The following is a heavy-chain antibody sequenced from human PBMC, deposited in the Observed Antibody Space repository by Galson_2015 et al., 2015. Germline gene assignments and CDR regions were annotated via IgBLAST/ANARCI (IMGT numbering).Heavy chain of an antibody. Sequence: SLRLSCAASGYVFSRYWMSWVRQAPGKGLEWLGKLKPDGSATYYVDSVKGRFTISIDNAKNSVFLQMNSLRVEDTAVYYCAKAGGWYLDLWGRGTLVTVSS. J-gene: IGHJ2*01. V-gene: IGHV3-7*03. CDR3: AKAGGWYLDL. D-gene: IGHD3-10*01. CDR1: GYVFSRYW. CDR2: LKPDGSAT.